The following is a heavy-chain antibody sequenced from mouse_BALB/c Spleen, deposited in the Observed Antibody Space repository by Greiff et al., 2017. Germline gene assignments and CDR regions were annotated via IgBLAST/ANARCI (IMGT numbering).Heavy chain of an antibody. CDR1: GYSFTGYY. J-gene: IGHJ4*01. CDR3: ARNWDVRYYAMDY. D-gene: IGHD4-1*01. CDR2: ISCYNGAT. V-gene: IGHV1S34*01. Sequence: LVKTGASVKISCKASGYSFTGYYMHWVKQSHGKSLEWIGYISCYNGATSYNQKFKGKATVTVDTSSSTAYMQFNSLTSEDSAVYYCARNWDVRYYAMDYWGQGTSVTVSA.